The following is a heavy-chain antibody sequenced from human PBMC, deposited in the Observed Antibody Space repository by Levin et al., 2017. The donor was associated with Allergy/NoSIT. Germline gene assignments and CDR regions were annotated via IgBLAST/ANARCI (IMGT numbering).Heavy chain of an antibody. V-gene: IGHV3-53*01. J-gene: IGHJ4*02. Sequence: GESLKISCAASGFTVSSNYMSWVRQAPGKGLEWVSVIYSGGSTHYADSVKGRFTISRDNSKNTLYLQMNSLRAEDTAVYYCARAIWFGELLSNGGYYFDYWGQGTLVTVSS. D-gene: IGHD3-10*01. CDR1: GFTVSSNY. CDR2: IYSGGST. CDR3: ARAIWFGELLSNGGYYFDY.